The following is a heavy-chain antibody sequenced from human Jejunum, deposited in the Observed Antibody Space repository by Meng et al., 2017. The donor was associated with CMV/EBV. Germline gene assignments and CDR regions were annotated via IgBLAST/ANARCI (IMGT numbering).Heavy chain of an antibody. Sequence: SSCQMSWVRQAPGRGLEWVSYIYAGAGADYADSVKGRFTISRDNSRNTVYLQMNNLRAEDTAVYYCTSARLEAIRGYFYHHGMDVWGPGTTVTVSS. CDR3: TSARLEAIRGYFYHHGMDV. V-gene: IGHV3-53*01. CDR2: IYAGAGA. J-gene: IGHJ6*02. D-gene: IGHD1-1*01. CDR1: SSCQ.